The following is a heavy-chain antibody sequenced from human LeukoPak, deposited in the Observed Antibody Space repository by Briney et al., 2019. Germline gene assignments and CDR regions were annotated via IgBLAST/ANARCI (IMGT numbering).Heavy chain of an antibody. J-gene: IGHJ4*02. CDR1: GYTFTSYA. CDR3: ARDRYGDGFAHFDY. D-gene: IGHD5-24*01. V-gene: IGHV1-2*02. CDR2: IAPSGGT. Sequence: ASVKVSCKASGYTFTSYAMHWVRQAPGQGLEWMGWIAPSGGTNYPQKFQGRVAITRDTSITTAYMDLSRLTSDDTAVYYCARDRYGDGFAHFDYWGQGALVTVSS.